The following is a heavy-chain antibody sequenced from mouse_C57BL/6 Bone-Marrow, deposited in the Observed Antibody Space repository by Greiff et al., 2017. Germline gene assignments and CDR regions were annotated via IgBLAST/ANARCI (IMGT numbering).Heavy chain of an antibody. CDR2: SRNKANDYTT. D-gene: IGHD4-1*01. CDR1: GFTFSDFY. CDR3: ARDVELVFDY. V-gene: IGHV7-1*01. J-gene: IGHJ2*01. Sequence: EVKVVESGGGLVQSGRSLRLSCATSGFTFSDFYMEWVRQAPGKGLEWIAASRNKANDYTTEYSASVKGRFIVSRDTSQSILYLQMNALRAEDTAIYYCARDVELVFDYWGQGTTLTVSS.